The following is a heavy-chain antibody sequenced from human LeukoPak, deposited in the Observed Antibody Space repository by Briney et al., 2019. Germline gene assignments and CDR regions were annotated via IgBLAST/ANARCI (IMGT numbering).Heavy chain of an antibody. CDR2: IWYDGSKK. V-gene: IGHV3-33*01. Sequence: GGSLRLSCAASGFTFSSYGMHWFRQAPGKWLEWVAVIWYDGSKKYYADSVKGRFTISRDNSKNTLYLQMDSLRAEDTAVYYCARYNTGSVDYWGQGTLVTVSS. J-gene: IGHJ4*02. D-gene: IGHD2-8*02. CDR3: ARYNTGSVDY. CDR1: GFTFSSYG.